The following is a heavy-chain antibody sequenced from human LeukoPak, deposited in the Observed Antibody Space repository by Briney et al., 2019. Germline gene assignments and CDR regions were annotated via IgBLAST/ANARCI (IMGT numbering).Heavy chain of an antibody. V-gene: IGHV1-2*02. Sequence: ASVKVSCKASGYTFTGYYMHWVRQAPGQGLEWMGWINPNSGGTNYAQKFQGRVTMTRDTSISTAYMELSRLRSDDTAVYYCARDDPGITGTTGGNWFDPWGQGTLVTVSS. CDR2: INPNSGGT. D-gene: IGHD1-7*01. CDR3: ARDDPGITGTTGGNWFDP. J-gene: IGHJ5*02. CDR1: GYTFTGYY.